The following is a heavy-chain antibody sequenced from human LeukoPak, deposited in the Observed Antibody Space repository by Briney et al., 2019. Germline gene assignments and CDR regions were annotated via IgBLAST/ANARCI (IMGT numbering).Heavy chain of an antibody. Sequence: SETLSLTCAVYGGSFSGYYWSWIRQPPGKGLEWIGEINHSGSTNYNPSLKSRVTISVDTSKNQFSLQLNSVTPEDTAVYYCARAYSSGWYGEAGTYYFDYWGQGTLVTVSS. J-gene: IGHJ4*02. V-gene: IGHV4-34*01. D-gene: IGHD6-19*01. CDR2: INHSGST. CDR3: ARAYSSGWYGEAGTYYFDY. CDR1: GGSFSGYY.